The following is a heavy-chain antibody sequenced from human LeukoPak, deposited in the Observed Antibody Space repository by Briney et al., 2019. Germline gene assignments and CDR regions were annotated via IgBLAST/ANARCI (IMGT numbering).Heavy chain of an antibody. CDR3: AHSPPYYDSSGQQSIFDY. CDR2: IYWNDDK. CDR1: GFSLSTSGVG. J-gene: IGHJ4*01. D-gene: IGHD3-22*01. Sequence: SGPTLVNPTQTLTLTCTFSGFSLSTSGVGVGWIRQPPGKALEWLALIYWNDDKRYSPSLKSRLTITKDTSKNQVVLTMTNMDPVDTATSYCAHSPPYYDSSGQQSIFDYWGQGTLVTVSS. V-gene: IGHV2-5*01.